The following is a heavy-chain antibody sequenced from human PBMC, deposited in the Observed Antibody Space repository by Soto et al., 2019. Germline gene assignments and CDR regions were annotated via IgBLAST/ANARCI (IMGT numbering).Heavy chain of an antibody. Sequence: GESLKISCQGSGYSFTSYWIGWVRQMPGKGLEWMGIIYPGDSDTRYSPSFQGQVTISADKSISTAYLQWSSLKASDTAMYYCARGGDFWSGGVEYYYGMDVWGQGTTVTVSS. J-gene: IGHJ6*02. D-gene: IGHD3-3*01. V-gene: IGHV5-51*01. CDR1: GYSFTSYW. CDR3: ARGGDFWSGGVEYYYGMDV. CDR2: IYPGDSDT.